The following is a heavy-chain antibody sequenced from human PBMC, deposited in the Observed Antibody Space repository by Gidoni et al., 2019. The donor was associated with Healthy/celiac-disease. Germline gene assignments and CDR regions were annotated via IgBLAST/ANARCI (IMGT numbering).Heavy chain of an antibody. J-gene: IGHJ6*02. CDR2: IWYDGSNK. D-gene: IGHD5-12*01. CDR3: ARGEMAKTYYGMDV. Sequence: VAVIWYDGSNKYYADSVKGRFTISRDNSKNTLYLQMNSLRAEDTAVYDCARGEMAKTYYGMDVWGQGTTVTVSS. V-gene: IGHV3-33*01.